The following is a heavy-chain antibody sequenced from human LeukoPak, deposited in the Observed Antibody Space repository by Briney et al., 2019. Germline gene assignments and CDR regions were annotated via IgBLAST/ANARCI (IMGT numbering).Heavy chain of an antibody. J-gene: IGHJ6*03. CDR3: ARDYYDSSGYRDLYYMDV. CDR1: GFTFRSYS. V-gene: IGHV3-21*01. CDR2: ISSSSSYI. Sequence: GGSLRLSCAASGFTFRSYSMNWVRRAPGKGLEWVSSISSSSSYIYYADSVKGRFTISRDNAKNSLYLQMNSLRAEDTAVYYCARDYYDSSGYRDLYYMDVWGKGTTVTVSS. D-gene: IGHD3-22*01.